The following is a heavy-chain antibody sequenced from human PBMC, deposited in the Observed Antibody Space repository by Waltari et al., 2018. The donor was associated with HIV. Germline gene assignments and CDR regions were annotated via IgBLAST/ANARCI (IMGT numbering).Heavy chain of an antibody. Sequence: QVQLQESGPGLVKPSQTLSLTCTVSGGSISSGSYYWSWIRQPAGKGLEWIGRIYTSGSTNYNPSLKSRVTISVDTSKNQFSLKLSSVTAADTAVYYCAKEVEYCSGGSCYPYYFDYWGQGTLVTVSS. CDR2: IYTSGST. CDR1: GGSISSGSYY. D-gene: IGHD2-15*01. V-gene: IGHV4-61*02. CDR3: AKEVEYCSGGSCYPYYFDY. J-gene: IGHJ4*02.